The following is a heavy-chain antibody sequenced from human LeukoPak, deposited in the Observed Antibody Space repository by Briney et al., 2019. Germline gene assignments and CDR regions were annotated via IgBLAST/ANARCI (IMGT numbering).Heavy chain of an antibody. D-gene: IGHD1-20*01. CDR2: IIPIFGTA. CDR3: ARVVTGTYYYYYMDV. Sequence: SVKVSCKASGGTFSSYAISWVRQAPGQGLEWMGGIIPIFGTANYAQKFQGRVTITADESTSTAYMELSSLRSEDTAVYYRARVVTGTYYYYYMDVWGKGTTVTISS. V-gene: IGHV1-69*13. CDR1: GGTFSSYA. J-gene: IGHJ6*03.